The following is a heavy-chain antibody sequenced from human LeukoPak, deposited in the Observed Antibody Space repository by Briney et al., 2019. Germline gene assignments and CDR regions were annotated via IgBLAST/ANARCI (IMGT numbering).Heavy chain of an antibody. D-gene: IGHD1-7*01. CDR1: GGSISSGSYY. Sequence: SQTLSLTCTVSGGSISSGSYYWSWIRQPAGKGLEWIGRIYTSGSTSYNPSLKSRVTISVDTSKNQFSLKLSSVTAADTAVYYCARGRTGTTRGTYYFDYWGQGTLVTVSS. V-gene: IGHV4-61*02. CDR2: IYTSGST. J-gene: IGHJ4*02. CDR3: ARGRTGTTRGTYYFDY.